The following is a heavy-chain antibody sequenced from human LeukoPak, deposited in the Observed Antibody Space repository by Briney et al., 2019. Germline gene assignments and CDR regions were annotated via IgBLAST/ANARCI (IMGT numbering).Heavy chain of an antibody. CDR1: GFSFSSYS. J-gene: IGHJ3*02. Sequence: PGGSLRLSCAASGFSFSSYSMNWVRQAPGKGLEWVSYIGSSTSITYYADSVKGRFTISRDNAKNSLYLQMNSLRAEDTAAYYCARDRGYSFDIWGQGTMVTVSS. D-gene: IGHD2-21*01. V-gene: IGHV3-48*01. CDR3: ARDRGYSFDI. CDR2: IGSSTSIT.